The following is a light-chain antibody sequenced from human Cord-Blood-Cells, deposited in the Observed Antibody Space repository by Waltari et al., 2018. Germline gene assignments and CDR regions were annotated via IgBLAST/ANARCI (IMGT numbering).Light chain of an antibody. J-gene: IGKJ4*01. CDR3: QQYYSTPLT. V-gene: IGKV4-1*01. CDR1: QSVLYSSNNKNY. CDR2: WAS. Sequence: DIVMTQSPDSLAVSLCERATINCKSSQSVLYSSNNKNYLAWYQQKPGQPPKLLIYWASTRESGVPDRISGSGSETDFTLTISSLQAEDVAVYYCQQYYSTPLTFGGGTKVEIK.